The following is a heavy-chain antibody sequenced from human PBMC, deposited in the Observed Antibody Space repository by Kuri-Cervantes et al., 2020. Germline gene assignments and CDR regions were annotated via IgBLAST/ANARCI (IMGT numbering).Heavy chain of an antibody. CDR2: ISSSSSTI. CDR3: AKGGSIAAAGTPYADY. Sequence: GGSLRLSCAASGFTFSSYSMNWVRQAPGKGLEWVSYISSSSSTIYYADSVKGRFTISRDNAKNSLYLQMNSLRAEDTALYYCAKGGSIAAAGTPYADYWGQGTLVTVSS. D-gene: IGHD6-13*01. J-gene: IGHJ4*02. V-gene: IGHV3-48*01. CDR1: GFTFSSYS.